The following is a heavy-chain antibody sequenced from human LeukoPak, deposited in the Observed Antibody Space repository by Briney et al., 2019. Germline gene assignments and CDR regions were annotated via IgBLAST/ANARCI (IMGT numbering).Heavy chain of an antibody. J-gene: IGHJ4*02. CDR1: GFTFSSYS. Sequence: PGGSLRLSCAASGFTFSSYSMNWVRQAPGKGLEWVSSISSSSSYIYYADSVKGRFTISRDNTKNLLYLQMNSLRAEDTAVYYCARYPEEYSSSPFDYWGQGTLVTVSS. CDR2: ISSSSSYI. CDR3: ARYPEEYSSSPFDY. V-gene: IGHV3-21*01. D-gene: IGHD6-6*01.